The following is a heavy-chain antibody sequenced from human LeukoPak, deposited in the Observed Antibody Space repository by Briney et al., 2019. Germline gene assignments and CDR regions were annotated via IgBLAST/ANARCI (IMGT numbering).Heavy chain of an antibody. CDR1: GFTFSSYA. CDR3: AKDLATVTP. Sequence: GGSLRLSCAASGFTFSSYAMTWVRQAPGKGLEWVSAITGSGTDTYYTDSVKGRFTISRGNSKNTLYLQMNSLRAEDTAVYYCAKDLATVTPWGQGTLVTVSS. CDR2: ITGSGTDT. V-gene: IGHV3-23*01. J-gene: IGHJ5*02. D-gene: IGHD4-17*01.